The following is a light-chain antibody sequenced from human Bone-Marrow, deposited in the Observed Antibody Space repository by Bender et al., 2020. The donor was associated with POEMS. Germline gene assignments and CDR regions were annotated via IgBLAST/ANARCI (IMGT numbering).Light chain of an antibody. CDR1: SSNTGSGYD. V-gene: IGLV1-40*01. CDR3: SSYRSSSTWV. J-gene: IGLJ3*02. Sequence: QSVLTQPPSVSGAPGQRVTISCTGSSSNTGSGYDINWYQHLPGTAPKLLIYGNNNRPSGVPDRFSGSRSGTSASLAITGLQAEDEADYYCSSYRSSSTWVFGGGTKLTVL. CDR2: GNN.